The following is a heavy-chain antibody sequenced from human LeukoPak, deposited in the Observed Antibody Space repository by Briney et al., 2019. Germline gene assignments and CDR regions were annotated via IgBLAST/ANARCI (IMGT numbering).Heavy chain of an antibody. CDR2: IYYSGST. CDR3: ARPGLNTGWYFDL. V-gene: IGHV4-30-4*01. D-gene: IGHD3-10*01. CDR1: GGSISSGGYY. J-gene: IGHJ2*01. Sequence: SETLSLTCTVSGGSISSGGYYWSWIRQPPGKGLEWIGYIYYSGSTYYNPSLKSRVTISVDMSKNQFSLKLSSVTAADTAVYYCARPGLNTGWYFDLWGRGTLVTVSS.